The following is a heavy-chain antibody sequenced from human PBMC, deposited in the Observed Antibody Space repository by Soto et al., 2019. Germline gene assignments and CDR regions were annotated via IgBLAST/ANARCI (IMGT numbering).Heavy chain of an antibody. Sequence: EVQLVESGGGLVQPGGSLRLSCAASGFTVSSNYMSWVRQAPGKGLEWVSVIYSDGSIYYADSVKGRFTISRDNSKNTLYLQMNSLRAEDTAVYYCARGLLYCAGGVRSYYYYMDVWGKGTTVTVSS. J-gene: IGHJ6*03. CDR3: ARGLLYCAGGVRSYYYYMDV. CDR1: GFTVSSNY. V-gene: IGHV3-66*01. CDR2: IYSDGSI. D-gene: IGHD2-8*02.